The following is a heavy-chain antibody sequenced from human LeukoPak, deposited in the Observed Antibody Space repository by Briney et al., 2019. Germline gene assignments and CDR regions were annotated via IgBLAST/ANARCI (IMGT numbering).Heavy chain of an antibody. CDR2: ISYDGSNK. D-gene: IGHD6-13*01. CDR1: GFTFSSYG. Sequence: PGGSLRLSCAASGFTFSSYGMHWVRQAPGKGLEWVAVISYDGSNKYYADSVKGRFTISRDNSKNTLYLQMNGLRAEDTAVYYCAKAGIAAAELLFDYWGQGTLVTVSS. V-gene: IGHV3-30*18. CDR3: AKAGIAAAELLFDY. J-gene: IGHJ4*02.